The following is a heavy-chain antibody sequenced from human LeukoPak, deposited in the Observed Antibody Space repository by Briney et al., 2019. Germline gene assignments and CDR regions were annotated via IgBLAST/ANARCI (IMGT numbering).Heavy chain of an antibody. CDR1: GFTFSSYS. CDR3: ARDRSRRYFDWLLYPSFFDY. CDR2: ISSSSSTI. D-gene: IGHD3-9*01. V-gene: IGHV3-48*04. J-gene: IGHJ4*02. Sequence: PGGSLRLSCAASGFTFSSYSMNWVRQAPGKGLEWVSYISSSSSTIYYADSVKGRFTISRDNAKNSLYLQMNSLRAEDTAVYYCARDRSRRYFDWLLYPSFFDYWGQGTLVTVSS.